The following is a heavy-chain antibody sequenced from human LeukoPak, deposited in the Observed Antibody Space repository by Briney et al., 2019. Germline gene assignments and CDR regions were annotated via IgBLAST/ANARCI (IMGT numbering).Heavy chain of an antibody. CDR2: INPNSGGT. J-gene: IGHJ4*02. D-gene: IGHD6-19*01. Sequence: GASVKVSCKASGYTFTGYYTHWVRQAPGQGLEWMGWINPNSGGTNYAQKFQGRVTMTRDTSISTAYMELSRLRSDDTAVYYCARAYSSGWQYFDYWGQGTLVTVSS. CDR1: GYTFTGYY. CDR3: ARAYSSGWQYFDY. V-gene: IGHV1-2*02.